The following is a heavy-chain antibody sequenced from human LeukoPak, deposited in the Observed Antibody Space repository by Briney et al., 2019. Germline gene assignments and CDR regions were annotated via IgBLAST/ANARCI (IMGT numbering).Heavy chain of an antibody. J-gene: IGHJ6*02. CDR2: IYYSGST. CDR1: GYSISSSNW. V-gene: IGHV4-28*03. CDR3: ARVAAGGYYYYGMDV. Sequence: SETLSLTCAVSGYSISSSNWWGWIRQPPGKGLEWIGYIYYSGSTYYNPSLKSRVTMSVDTSKNQFSLKLSSVTAADTAVYYCARVAAGGYYYYGMDVWGQGTTVTVSS. D-gene: IGHD3-16*01.